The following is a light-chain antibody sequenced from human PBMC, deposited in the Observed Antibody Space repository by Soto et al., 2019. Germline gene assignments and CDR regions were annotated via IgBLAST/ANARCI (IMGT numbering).Light chain of an antibody. Sequence: QSVLTQPASVSGSPGQSITISCTGTSSDVGGYNYLSWYQQHPGKAPQLIIYKVSNRPSGVSHRFSGSKSGNTASLTISGLQAEDEADYYCGSYTSSTLAVFGTGTKLTVL. CDR3: GSYTSSTLAV. V-gene: IGLV2-14*01. J-gene: IGLJ1*01. CDR2: KVS. CDR1: SSDVGGYNY.